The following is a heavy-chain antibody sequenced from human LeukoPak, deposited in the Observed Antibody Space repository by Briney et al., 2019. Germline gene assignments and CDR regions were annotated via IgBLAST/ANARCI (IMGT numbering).Heavy chain of an antibody. Sequence: PSETLPLTCTVSGGSISSYYWSWIRQPAGKGLEWIGRIYASGSTNYNPSLKSRVTMSVDTSKNQFSLKLSSVTAADTAVYYCARGQDDFWSGFWFDPWGQGTLVTVSS. J-gene: IGHJ5*02. CDR2: IYASGST. CDR3: ARGQDDFWSGFWFDP. D-gene: IGHD3-3*01. V-gene: IGHV4-4*07. CDR1: GGSISSYY.